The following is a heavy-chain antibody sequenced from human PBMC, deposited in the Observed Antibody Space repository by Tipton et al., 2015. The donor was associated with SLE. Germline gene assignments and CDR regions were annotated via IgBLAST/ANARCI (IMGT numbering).Heavy chain of an antibody. Sequence: TLSLTCTVSGGSFSTGYDYWSWIRQPPGKGLEWIGYMSYSGNTYYNPSLKSRVSISVDTSKNQFSLKLSSVTAADTAVYYCARDRYYGSGSLGSNYYYMDVWGKGTTVTVSS. CDR1: GGSFSTGYDY. D-gene: IGHD3-10*01. CDR3: ARDRYYGSGSLGSNYYYMDV. J-gene: IGHJ6*03. CDR2: MSYSGNT. V-gene: IGHV4-30-4*01.